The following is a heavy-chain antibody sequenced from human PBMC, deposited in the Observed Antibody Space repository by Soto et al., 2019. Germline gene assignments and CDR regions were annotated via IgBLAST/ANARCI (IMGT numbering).Heavy chain of an antibody. Sequence: QVQLQESGPGLVKPSQTLSLTCTVSGGSISSGGYYWSWIRQHPGKGLEWIGYIYYSGSTYYNPSLKSRVTISVDTSKNQFSLKLSSVTAADTAVYYCARGGLEETSAYCGGDCYPIRSFDYWGPGTLVPVSS. D-gene: IGHD2-21*02. V-gene: IGHV4-31*03. CDR3: ARGGLEETSAYCGGDCYPIRSFDY. CDR1: GGSISSGGYY. J-gene: IGHJ4*02. CDR2: IYYSGST.